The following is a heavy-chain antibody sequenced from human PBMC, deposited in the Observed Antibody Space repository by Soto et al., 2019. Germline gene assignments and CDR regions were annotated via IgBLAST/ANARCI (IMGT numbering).Heavy chain of an antibody. Sequence: GGSLRLSFAASGFTFSSYGMHWVRQAPGKGLEWVAVIWYDGSNKYYADSVKGRFTISRDNSKNTLYLQMNSLRAEDTAVYYCARVCECISTSCRPYYYYGMAVRGQGTTVPVSS. V-gene: IGHV3-33*01. CDR3: ARVCECISTSCRPYYYYGMAV. J-gene: IGHJ6*02. D-gene: IGHD2-2*01. CDR2: IWYDGSNK. CDR1: GFTFSSYG.